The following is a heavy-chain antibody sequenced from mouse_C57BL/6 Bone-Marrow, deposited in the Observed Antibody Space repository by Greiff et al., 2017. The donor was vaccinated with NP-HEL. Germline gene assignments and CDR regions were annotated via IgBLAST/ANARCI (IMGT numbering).Heavy chain of an antibody. CDR1: GYTFTSYW. CDR2: IHPNSGST. J-gene: IGHJ4*01. Sequence: VQLQQPGAELVKPGASVKLSCKASGYTFTSYWMHWVKQRPGQGLEWIGMIHPNSGSTNYNEKFKSKATLTVDKSSSTAYMQLSSLTSEDSAVYYCARSGTTVVPGDYWGQGTSVTVSS. D-gene: IGHD1-1*01. CDR3: ARSGTTVVPGDY. V-gene: IGHV1-64*01.